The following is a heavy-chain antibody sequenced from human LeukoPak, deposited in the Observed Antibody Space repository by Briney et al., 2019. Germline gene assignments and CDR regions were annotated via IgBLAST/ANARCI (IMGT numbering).Heavy chain of an antibody. D-gene: IGHD2-2*01. J-gene: IGHJ4*02. V-gene: IGHV4-34*01. Sequence: SETLSLTCAVYGGSFSGYYWSWIRQPPGKGLEWIGEINHSGSTNYNPSLKSRVTISVDTSKNQFSLKLSSVTAADTAVYYCARTAIVVVPAPTDYWGQGTLVTVSS. CDR2: INHSGST. CDR3: ARTAIVVVPAPTDY. CDR1: GGSFSGYY.